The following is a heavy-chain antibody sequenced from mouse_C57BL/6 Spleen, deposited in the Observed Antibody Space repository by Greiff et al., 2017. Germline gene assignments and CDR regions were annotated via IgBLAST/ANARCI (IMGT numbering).Heavy chain of an antibody. J-gene: IGHJ3*01. CDR3: ASAYYSNYGFAD. Sequence: VQLQESGPELVKPGASVKISCKASGYAFSSSWMNWVKQRPGKGLEWIGRIYPGDGDTNYNGKFKGKATLTADKSSSTAYMQLSSLTSEDSAVYFCASAYYSNYGFADWGQGTLVTVSA. V-gene: IGHV1-82*01. CDR1: GYAFSSSW. D-gene: IGHD2-5*01. CDR2: IYPGDGDT.